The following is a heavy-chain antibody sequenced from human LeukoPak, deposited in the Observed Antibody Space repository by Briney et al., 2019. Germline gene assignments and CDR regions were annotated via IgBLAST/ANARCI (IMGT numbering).Heavy chain of an antibody. CDR1: GGSISSYY. CDR2: IYYSGST. J-gene: IGHJ4*02. V-gene: IGHV4-59*12. D-gene: IGHD6-13*01. CDR3: ARDPGIAANDY. Sequence: SETLSLTCTVSGGSISSYYWSWIRQPPGKGLEWIGYIYYSGSTNYNPSLKSRVTISVDTSKNQFSLKLSSVTAADTAVYYCARDPGIAANDYWGQGTLVTVSS.